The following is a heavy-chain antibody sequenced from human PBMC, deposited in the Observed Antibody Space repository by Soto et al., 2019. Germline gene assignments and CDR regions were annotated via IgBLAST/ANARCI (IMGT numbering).Heavy chain of an antibody. Sequence: GGYLRLSCAAPGVTFTNAWISCVRLAPRKGPGCVGRVKSNGSGGTADYAAPVKGRFTISRDDSKNTLYLQMISLNTEDTADYYCSPSYSGSPPRPYTHFWCQGTQVTV. CDR1: GVTFTNAW. CDR3: SPSYSGSPPRPYTHF. D-gene: IGHD1-26*01. J-gene: IGHJ4*02. CDR2: VKSNGSGGTA. V-gene: IGHV3-15*01.